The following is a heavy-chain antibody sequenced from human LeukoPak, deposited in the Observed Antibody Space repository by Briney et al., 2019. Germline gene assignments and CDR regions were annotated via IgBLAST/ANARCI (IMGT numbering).Heavy chain of an antibody. CDR2: IYQSGST. CDR1: GYSISSGYY. J-gene: IGHJ6*03. Sequence: SETLSLTCAVSGYSISSGYYWGWIRQPPGKGLEWIGIIYQSGSTFYNPSLKTRVTISVDTSKNQFSLTLSSVTAADTAVYYCARIFGSGNENYFYYMDVWGKGTTVTVSS. D-gene: IGHD3-10*01. CDR3: ARIFGSGNENYFYYMDV. V-gene: IGHV4-38-2*01.